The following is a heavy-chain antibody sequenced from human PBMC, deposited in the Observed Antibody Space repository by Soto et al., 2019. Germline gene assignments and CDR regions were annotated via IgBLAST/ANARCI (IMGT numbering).Heavy chain of an antibody. J-gene: IGHJ6*02. D-gene: IGHD2-2*02. CDR3: AKDLVVVVPAAILGYYGMDV. V-gene: IGHV3-30*18. CDR2: ISYDGSNK. Sequence: LRLSCAASGFTFSSYGMHWVRQAPGKGLEWVAVISYDGSNKYYADSVKGRFTISRDNSKNTLYLQMNSLRAEDTAVYYCAKDLVVVVPAAILGYYGMDVWGQGTTVTVSS. CDR1: GFTFSSYG.